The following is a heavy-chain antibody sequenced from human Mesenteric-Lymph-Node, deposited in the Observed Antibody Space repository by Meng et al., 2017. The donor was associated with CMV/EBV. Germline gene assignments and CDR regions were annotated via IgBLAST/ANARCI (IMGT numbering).Heavy chain of an antibody. D-gene: IGHD1-26*01. Sequence: ASVKVSCKASGYTFTGLYMHWVRQAPGQGLEWMGWINPKSGGTKYAQKFQGRVTTTRDTSTSTVYMELSSLRSEDTAVYYCARDLGGGSYSRYGMDVWGQGTTVTVSS. J-gene: IGHJ6*02. V-gene: IGHV1-2*02. CDR1: GYTFTGLY. CDR2: INPKSGGT. CDR3: ARDLGGGSYSRYGMDV.